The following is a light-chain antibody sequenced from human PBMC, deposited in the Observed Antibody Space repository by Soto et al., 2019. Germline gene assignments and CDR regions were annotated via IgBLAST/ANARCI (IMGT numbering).Light chain of an antibody. CDR3: LQDYNYPRT. V-gene: IGKV1-6*01. CDR1: QDIRTE. Sequence: AIQMTQSPSSLSASVGDRVTITCRASQDIRTELGWDQQKQVKAPRLLIYGTSSLQSGVPSRFSGSGSGKDFTLTISSLQPEDFATYYCLQDYNYPRTFGQGTKVEVK. CDR2: GTS. J-gene: IGKJ1*01.